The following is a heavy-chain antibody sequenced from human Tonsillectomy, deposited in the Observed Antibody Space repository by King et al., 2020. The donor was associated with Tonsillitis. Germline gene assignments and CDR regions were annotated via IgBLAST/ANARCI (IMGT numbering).Heavy chain of an antibody. CDR3: TRGYYDFWSGYYAGYFDY. V-gene: IGHV3-49*04. Sequence: LVESGGGLVQPGRSLRLSCTASGFTFGDYAMSWVRQAPGKGLEWVGFIRSKGYGGTTEYAASVKGRFTISRDDSKSIAYLQMNSLKTGDTAVYYCTRGYYDFWSGYYAGYFDYWGQGALVTVSS. D-gene: IGHD3-3*01. CDR2: IRSKGYGGTT. CDR1: GFTFGDYA. J-gene: IGHJ4*02.